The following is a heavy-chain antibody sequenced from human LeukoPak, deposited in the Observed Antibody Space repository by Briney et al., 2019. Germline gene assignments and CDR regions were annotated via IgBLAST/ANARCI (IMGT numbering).Heavy chain of an antibody. CDR2: INPNSGGT. Sequence: GASVKVSCKASGYTFTGYYMHWVRQAPGQGLEWVGWINPNSGGTNYAQKFQGRVTMTRDTSISTAYMELSRLRSDDTAVYYCARVMAVRTGPSFDYWGQGTLVTVSS. CDR3: ARVMAVRTGPSFDY. CDR1: GYTFTGYY. J-gene: IGHJ4*02. V-gene: IGHV1-2*02. D-gene: IGHD2-8*01.